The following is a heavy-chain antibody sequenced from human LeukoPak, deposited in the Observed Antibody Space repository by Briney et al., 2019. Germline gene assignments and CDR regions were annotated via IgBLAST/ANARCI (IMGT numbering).Heavy chain of an antibody. CDR2: ISGANRDT. CDR3: ARLWADTAY. J-gene: IGHJ4*02. D-gene: IGHD1-26*01. Sequence: GASVNVSCKASGYTFTTYRITWVRQPPAQGLEWMEWISGANRDTNYAEKLQGRLPMHTDSSTSTAYMDLRSLTPDDTGLYYCARLWADTAYWGQGTLVTVSS. V-gene: IGHV1-18*01. CDR1: GYTFTTYR.